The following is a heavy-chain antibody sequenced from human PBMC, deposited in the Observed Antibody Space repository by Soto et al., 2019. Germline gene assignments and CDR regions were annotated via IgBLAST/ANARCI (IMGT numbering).Heavy chain of an antibody. J-gene: IGHJ4*02. D-gene: IGHD3-10*01. CDR3: ARLSSLYYNSDYGGYYFDY. Sequence: QVQLQESGPGLVKPSQTLSLTCNVSGGSIRGGDYYWSWIRQHPGKGLEWIGYIFYSGNSFYNPSLKSGVTISVDTSKNQFSLQLSSVTAADTAIYYCARLSSLYYNSDYGGYYFDYWGQGTLVSVSS. CDR1: GGSIRGGDYY. CDR2: IFYSGNS. V-gene: IGHV4-31*03.